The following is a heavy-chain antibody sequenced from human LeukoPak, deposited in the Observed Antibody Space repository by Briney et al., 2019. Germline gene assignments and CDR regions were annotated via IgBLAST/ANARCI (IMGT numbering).Heavy chain of an antibody. CDR1: GYTFTSYA. J-gene: IGHJ4*02. V-gene: IGHV1-3*01. Sequence: PGASVKVSCKASGYTFTSYAMHWVRRAPGQRLEWMGWINAGNGDTKYSQKFQGRVTIARDTSASTAYMELSSLGSEDTAVYYCARDRGGTRDFDYWGQGTLVTVSS. D-gene: IGHD1-7*01. CDR2: INAGNGDT. CDR3: ARDRGGTRDFDY.